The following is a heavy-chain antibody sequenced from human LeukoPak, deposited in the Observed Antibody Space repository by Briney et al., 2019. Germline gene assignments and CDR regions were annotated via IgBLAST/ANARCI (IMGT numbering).Heavy chain of an antibody. J-gene: IGHJ4*02. CDR1: GFTFGDYA. Sequence: GGSLRLSCTASGFTFGDYAMSWFRQAPGKGLEWVGFIRSKAYGGTTEYAASVKGRFTISRDDSKSIAYLQMNSLKTEDTAVYYCTRDAAGHSYGRGDVDYWGQGTLVTVSS. CDR3: TRDAAGHSYGRGDVDY. D-gene: IGHD5-18*01. V-gene: IGHV3-49*03. CDR2: IRSKAYGGTT.